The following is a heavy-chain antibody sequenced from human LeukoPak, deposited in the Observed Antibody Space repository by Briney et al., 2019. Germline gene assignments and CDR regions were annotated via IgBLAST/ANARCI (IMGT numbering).Heavy chain of an antibody. V-gene: IGHV4-59*10. CDR3: VRGHYGSGSYHPYYYMDV. J-gene: IGHJ6*03. CDR2: IYTSGST. Sequence: PSETLSLTCAVYGGSFSDYHWTWIRQPAGKGLEWIGRIYTSGSTNYNPSLKSRVTMSVDTSKNQFSLKLSSVTAADTAVYYCVRGHYGSGSYHPYYYMDVWGKGTTVTISS. D-gene: IGHD3-10*01. CDR1: GGSFSDYH.